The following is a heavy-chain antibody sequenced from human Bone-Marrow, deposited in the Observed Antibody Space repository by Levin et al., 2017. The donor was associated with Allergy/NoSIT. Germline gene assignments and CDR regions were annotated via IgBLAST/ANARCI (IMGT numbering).Heavy chain of an antibody. CDR2: IYSGGST. V-gene: IGHV3-53*01. CDR3: AASGEYYCSGGSCYSDFDY. D-gene: IGHD2-15*01. J-gene: IGHJ4*02. Sequence: GGSLRLSCAASGFTVSSNYMSWVRQAPGKGLEWVSVIYSGGSTYYADSVKGRFTISRDNSKNTLYLQMNSLRAEDTAVYYCAASGEYYCSGGSCYSDFDYWGQGTLVTVSS. CDR1: GFTVSSNY.